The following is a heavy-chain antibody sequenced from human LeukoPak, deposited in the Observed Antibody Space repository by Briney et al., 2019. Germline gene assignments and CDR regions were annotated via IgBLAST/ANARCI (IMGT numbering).Heavy chain of an antibody. CDR2: TYYRSKWYN. J-gene: IGHJ4*02. Sequence: SQALSLTCAISGDSVSSNSAAWNWIRQSPSRGLEWLGRTYYRSKWYNDYAVSVKSRITINPDTSENQFSLQLNSVTPEDTAVYYCARGGLRGSSSWYGIYYFDYWGQGTLVTVSS. V-gene: IGHV6-1*01. CDR1: GDSVSSNSAA. D-gene: IGHD6-13*01. CDR3: ARGGLRGSSSWYGIYYFDY.